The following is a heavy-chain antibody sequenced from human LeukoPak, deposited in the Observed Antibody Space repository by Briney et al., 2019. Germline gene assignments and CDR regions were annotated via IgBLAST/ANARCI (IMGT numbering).Heavy chain of an antibody. CDR2: LYYSGRT. D-gene: IGHD3-3*01. CDR3: ARSPDPLRHLEWLPRLYFDD. CDR1: GGSVSSGSSY. J-gene: IGHJ4*02. V-gene: IGHV4-61*01. Sequence: PSETLSLTCTVSGGSVSSGSSYWSWIRQAPGKGLEWVGYLYYSGRTNYNPSLKSRVSISVDTSKNQFSLRLSSVTAADTALYYCARSPDPLRHLEWLPRLYFDDWGQGTLVTVSS.